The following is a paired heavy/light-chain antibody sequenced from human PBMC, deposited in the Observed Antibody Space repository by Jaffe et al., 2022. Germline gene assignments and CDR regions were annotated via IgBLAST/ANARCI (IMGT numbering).Light chain of an antibody. V-gene: IGKV3-20*01. CDR1: LSVSSNY. CDR2: GAS. Sequence: EIVLTQSPGTLSLSPGERATLSCRASLSVSSNYLAWYQQKPGQAPRLLIYGASSRATGIPDRFSGSGSGTDFTLTISGLEPGDFAVYYCQQYGNSATFGGGTKVEIK. J-gene: IGKJ4*01. CDR3: QQYGNSAT.
Heavy chain of an antibody. CDR1: GYTFTSYY. J-gene: IGHJ4*02. D-gene: IGHD7-27*01. CDR3: GRGGSTNWGPLDY. Sequence: QVQLVQSGAEVKEPGASVKVSCKASGYTFTSYYIYWVRQAPGQGLEWVGIIKSSGGNTRYAQRFQGRVTVTKDTSTSTVYMELSSLRSEDTAVYYCGRGGSTNWGPLDYWGQGTLVTVSS. V-gene: IGHV1-46*01. CDR2: IKSSGGNT.